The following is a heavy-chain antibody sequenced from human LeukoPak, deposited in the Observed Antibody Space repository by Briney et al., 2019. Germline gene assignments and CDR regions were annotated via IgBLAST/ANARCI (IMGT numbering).Heavy chain of an antibody. D-gene: IGHD2-2*01. CDR2: ISSSGSTI. Sequence: GGSLRLSCAASGFTFSSYEMNWVRQAPGKGLEWVSYISSSGSTIYYADSVKGRFTISRDNAKNSLYLQMNSLRAEDTAVYYCARLGYCSSTSCYVGNAFDIWGQGTMVTVSS. J-gene: IGHJ3*02. CDR3: ARLGYCSSTSCYVGNAFDI. V-gene: IGHV3-48*03. CDR1: GFTFSSYE.